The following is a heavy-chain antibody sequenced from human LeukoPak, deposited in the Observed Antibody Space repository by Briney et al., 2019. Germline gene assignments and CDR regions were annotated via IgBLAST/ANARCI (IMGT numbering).Heavy chain of an antibody. CDR1: GYTFTGYY. CDR3: ARVGYSGSYRYLYYFDY. Sequence: ATVKVSCKASGYTFTGYYMHWVRQAPGQGLEWMGWINPNSGSTNYAQKFQGRVTMTRDTSISTAYMELSRLRSDDTAVYYCARVGYSGSYRYLYYFDYWGQGTLVTVSS. J-gene: IGHJ4*02. V-gene: IGHV1-2*02. CDR2: INPNSGST. D-gene: IGHD1-26*01.